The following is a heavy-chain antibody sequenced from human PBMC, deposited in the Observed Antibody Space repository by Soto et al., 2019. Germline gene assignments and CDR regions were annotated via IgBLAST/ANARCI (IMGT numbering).Heavy chain of an antibody. V-gene: IGHV1-2*02. J-gene: IGHJ6*02. CDR3: ARDLVLRFLEWLSSKGMDV. Sequence: ASVKVSCKTSGYTFTVDYMHWVRQATGQGLEWMGWINPNSGGTNYAQKFQGRVTMTRDTSISTAYMELSRLRSDDTAVYYCARDLVLRFLEWLSSKGMDVWGQGTTVTVSS. CDR2: INPNSGGT. CDR1: GYTFTVDY. D-gene: IGHD3-3*01.